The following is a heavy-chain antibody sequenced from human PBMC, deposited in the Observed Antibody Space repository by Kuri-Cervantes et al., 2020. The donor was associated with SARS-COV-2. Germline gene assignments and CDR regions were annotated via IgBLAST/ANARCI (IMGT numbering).Heavy chain of an antibody. J-gene: IGHJ4*02. V-gene: IGHV4-4*07. CDR2: IYTSGST. CDR1: GDSISSYF. D-gene: IGHD2-2*01. Sequence: SETLSLTCTVSGDSISSYFWSWVRQPAGKGLEWIGHIYTSGSTNYNPSLKSRVTMSVDTSKNHFSLRLSSVTAADTAVYYCARGGSTRSLDYWGQGTLVTVSS. CDR3: ARGGSTRSLDY.